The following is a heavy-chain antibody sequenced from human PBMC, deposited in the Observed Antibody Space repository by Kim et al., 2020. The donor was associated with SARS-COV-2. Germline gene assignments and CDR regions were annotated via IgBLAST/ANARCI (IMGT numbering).Heavy chain of an antibody. CDR2: IDPSDSYT. V-gene: IGHV5-10-1*01. CDR1: GYSFTSYW. D-gene: IGHD1-1*01. Sequence: GESLKISCKGSGYSFTSYWISWVRQMPGKGLEWMGRIDPSDSYTNYSPSFQGHVTISADKSISTAYLQWSSLKASDTAMYYCARHLSGEQLYNYYGMDVWGQGTTVTVSS. CDR3: ARHLSGEQLYNYYGMDV. J-gene: IGHJ6*02.